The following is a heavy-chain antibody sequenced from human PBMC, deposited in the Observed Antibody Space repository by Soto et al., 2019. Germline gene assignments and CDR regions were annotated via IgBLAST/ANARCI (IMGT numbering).Heavy chain of an antibody. J-gene: IGHJ4*02. CDR2: ISSSTSHT. CDR3: ARGSGAASDYFDF. V-gene: IGHV3-11*05. CDR1: GFTFSDYY. Sequence: QVQLVESGGGLVKPGGSLRLSCAVSGFTFSDYYMTWIRQAPGKVLEWASYISSSTSHTNYADSVKGRLTISRDNAKNSLFLQMNSLRDADTAVYYCARGSGAASDYFDFGGQGTLLTVSS. D-gene: IGHD6-13*01.